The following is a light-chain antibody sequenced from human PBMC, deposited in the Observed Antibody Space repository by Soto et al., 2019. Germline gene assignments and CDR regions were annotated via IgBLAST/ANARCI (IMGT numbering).Light chain of an antibody. Sequence: EIVMTQSPATLSVSPGERATLSCRASQSVSSNLAWYQQKPGQAPRLLIYGASTRATGIPARFSGSGSGTEFTRANSSLQSEDFAVYYCQQYNNWPPWTFGQGTKVEIK. CDR3: QQYNNWPPWT. CDR2: GAS. CDR1: QSVSSN. J-gene: IGKJ1*01. V-gene: IGKV3-15*01.